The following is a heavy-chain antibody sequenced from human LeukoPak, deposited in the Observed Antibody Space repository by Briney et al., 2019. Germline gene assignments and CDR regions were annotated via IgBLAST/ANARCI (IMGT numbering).Heavy chain of an antibody. D-gene: IGHD2-15*01. CDR3: ARAGGYCGRISCPYYFDY. V-gene: IGHV1-8*02. CDR1: GYTFTNYY. CDR2: MNPNSGNT. J-gene: IGHJ4*02. Sequence: GASVKVSCKASGYTFTNYYMHWVRQATGQGLEWMGWMNPNSGNTGYAQKFQGRVTMTRNTSIRTDYMELSSLRSEDTAVYYCARAGGYCGRISCPYYFDYWGQGTLVTVSS.